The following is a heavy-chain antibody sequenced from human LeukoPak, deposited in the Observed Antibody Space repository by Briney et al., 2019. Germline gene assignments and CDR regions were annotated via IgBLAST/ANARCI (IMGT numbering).Heavy chain of an antibody. Sequence: SETLSLTCTVSGGSISSGDYYWSWIRQPPGKGLEWIAFMYYSGSTYYNPSLKSRVTISVDTSKNQFSLKLSSVTAADTAVYYCARVGPAAVNAFDIWGQGTMVTVSS. CDR2: MYYSGST. CDR3: ARVGPAAVNAFDI. D-gene: IGHD2-2*01. CDR1: GGSISSGDYY. J-gene: IGHJ3*02. V-gene: IGHV4-30-4*01.